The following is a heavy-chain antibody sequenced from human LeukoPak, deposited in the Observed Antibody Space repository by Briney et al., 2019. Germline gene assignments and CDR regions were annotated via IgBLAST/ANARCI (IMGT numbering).Heavy chain of an antibody. D-gene: IGHD3-3*01. CDR3: ASYDFWSGYSTDY. J-gene: IGHJ4*02. CDR2: ISGSGGST. CDR1: GFTFSSYA. V-gene: IGHV3-23*01. Sequence: GGSLRLSCAASGFTFSSYAMSWVRQAPGKGLGWVSAISGSGGSTYYADSVKGRFTISRDNSKNTLYLQMNSLRAEDTAVYYCASYDFWSGYSTDYWGQGTLVTVSS.